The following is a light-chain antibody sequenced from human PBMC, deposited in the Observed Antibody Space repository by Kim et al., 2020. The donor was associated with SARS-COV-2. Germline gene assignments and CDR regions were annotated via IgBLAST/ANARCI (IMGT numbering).Light chain of an antibody. CDR1: QGISSY. V-gene: IGKV1-9*01. J-gene: IGKJ2*01. CDR3: QQLNSYPRS. CDR2: AAS. Sequence: DIQLTQSPSFLSASVGDSVTITCRASQGISSYLAWYQQKPGKAPKLLIYAASTLQSGVPSRFSGSGSGTEFTLTISSLQPEDFATYYCQQLNSYPRSFGQGTKLEI.